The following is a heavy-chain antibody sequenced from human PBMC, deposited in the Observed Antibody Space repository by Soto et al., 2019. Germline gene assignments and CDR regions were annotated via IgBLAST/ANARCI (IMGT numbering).Heavy chain of an antibody. CDR3: ARHGFYGDYASNYFDP. Sequence: GESLKISCEGFGYNFAAYWIAWVRQMPGKGLEYMGIIYPGDSDSRYSPSFQGQVTFSADKSISTAYMQWSSLKASDTAMYYCARHGFYGDYASNYFDPWGQGTLVTVSS. CDR1: GYNFAAYW. J-gene: IGHJ5*02. V-gene: IGHV5-51*01. CDR2: IYPGDSDS. D-gene: IGHD4-17*01.